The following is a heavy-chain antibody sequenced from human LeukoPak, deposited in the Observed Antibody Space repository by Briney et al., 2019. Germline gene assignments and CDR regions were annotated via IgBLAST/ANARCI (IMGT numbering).Heavy chain of an antibody. CDR3: AKRDSKSSGYSFDH. D-gene: IGHD3-22*01. V-gene: IGHV3-30*02. J-gene: IGHJ4*02. CDR1: GFTFSSYG. CDR2: IPYDGAYK. Sequence: GGSLRLSCAASGFTFSSYGMHWVRQAPGKGLEWVAFIPYDGAYKYYADSVKGRFTISRDDSKNMVYLQVNSLRPEDTAVYYRAKRDSKSSGYSFDHWGQGTLVTVSS.